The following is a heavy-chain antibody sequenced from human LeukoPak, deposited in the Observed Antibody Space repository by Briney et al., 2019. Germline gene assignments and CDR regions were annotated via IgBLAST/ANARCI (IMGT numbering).Heavy chain of an antibody. CDR3: AKAPVTSCRGAFCYPFDY. D-gene: IGHD2-15*01. CDR1: GFTFSSYW. Sequence: GGSLRLSCAASGFTFSSYWMSWVRQAPGKGLGWVSAMSSSDDGRYYAASVRGRFTISRDTSRSTLYLQMNSLRAEDAAVYYCAKAPVTSCRGAFCYPFDYWGQGTLVTVSS. J-gene: IGHJ4*02. V-gene: IGHV3-23*01. CDR2: MSSSDDGR.